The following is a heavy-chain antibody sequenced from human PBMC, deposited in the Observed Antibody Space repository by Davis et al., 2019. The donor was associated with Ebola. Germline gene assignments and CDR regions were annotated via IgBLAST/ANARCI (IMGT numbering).Heavy chain of an antibody. J-gene: IGHJ4*02. CDR3: AADATVVTPIPY. CDR1: GFTFTSSA. V-gene: IGHV1-58*01. Sequence: SVKVSCKASGFTFTSSAVQWVRQARGPRLEWIGWFVVGSGNTNYAQKFQERVTITRDMSTSTAYMELSGLRSEDTAVYYCAADATVVTPIPYWGQGTLVTVSS. D-gene: IGHD4-23*01. CDR2: FVVGSGNT.